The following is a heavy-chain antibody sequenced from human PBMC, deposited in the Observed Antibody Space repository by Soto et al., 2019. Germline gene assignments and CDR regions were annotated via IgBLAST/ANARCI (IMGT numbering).Heavy chain of an antibody. CDR3: ARAGYSSGKGY. Sequence: QVQLVQSGAEVKKPGASVKVSCKASGYTFTSYGISWVRQAPGQWIEWMGWISAYNGNTNYAQKLQVRVTMTTDTSTSTADMELRSLRSDETAVYYCARAGYSSGKGYWGQGTLVTVSS. J-gene: IGHJ4*02. V-gene: IGHV1-18*04. CDR2: ISAYNGNT. CDR1: GYTFTSYG. D-gene: IGHD6-19*01.